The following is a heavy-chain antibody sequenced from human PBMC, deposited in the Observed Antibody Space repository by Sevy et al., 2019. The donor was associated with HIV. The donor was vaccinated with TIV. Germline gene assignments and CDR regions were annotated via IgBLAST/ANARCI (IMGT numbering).Heavy chain of an antibody. D-gene: IGHD2-2*01. CDR3: ARDRGYCSSTSCLPNNYYYYGMDV. Sequence: GGSLRLSCAASGFTFSSYSMNWVRQAPGKGLEWVSSISSSSSYIYYADSVKGRFTISRDNAKNSLYLQMNSLRAEDTAVYYCARDRGYCSSTSCLPNNYYYYGMDVWGQGTTVTVSS. CDR2: ISSSSSYI. V-gene: IGHV3-21*01. J-gene: IGHJ6*02. CDR1: GFTFSSYS.